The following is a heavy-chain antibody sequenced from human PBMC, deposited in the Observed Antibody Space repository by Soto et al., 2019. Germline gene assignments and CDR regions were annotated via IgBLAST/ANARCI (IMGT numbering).Heavy chain of an antibody. D-gene: IGHD3-10*01. Sequence: ETLSLTCTVSGGSVSSASYYWSWIRQPPGKGLEWIGYIHYIESTNYNPSLKSRVIMSVDTPKNEFSLKLTSVTAADTAVYYCARGRIRGDGPYYYFGLDVWGQGTTVTVSS. CDR2: IHYIEST. CDR3: ARGRIRGDGPYYYFGLDV. V-gene: IGHV4-61*01. CDR1: GGSVSSASYY. J-gene: IGHJ6*02.